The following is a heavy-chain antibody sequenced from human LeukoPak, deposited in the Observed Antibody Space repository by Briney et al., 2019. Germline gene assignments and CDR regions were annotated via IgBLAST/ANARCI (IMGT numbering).Heavy chain of an antibody. CDR1: GGSISSGGYS. Sequence: SQTLSLTCAVSGGSISSGGYSWSWIRQPPGKGLEWIGEIYHSGSTNYNPSLKSRVTISVDKSKNQFSLKLSSVTAADTAVYYCARRAVVDAFDIWGQGTMITVSS. CDR2: IYHSGST. V-gene: IGHV4-30-2*01. CDR3: ARRAVVDAFDI. D-gene: IGHD6-19*01. J-gene: IGHJ3*02.